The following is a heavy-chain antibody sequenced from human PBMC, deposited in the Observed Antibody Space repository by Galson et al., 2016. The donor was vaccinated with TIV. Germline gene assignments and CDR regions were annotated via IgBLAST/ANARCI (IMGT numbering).Heavy chain of an antibody. V-gene: IGHV4-4*07. CDR1: GGSISSYF. Sequence: LSLTCTVSGGSISSYFWYWIRQPAGKGLEWIGRIDDVGNTIYNPSLKSRVTMSVDTSKNQFSLKLTSVTAADTAVYYCARDRRREFQILLTHDACDIWGHGTLVTVSS. CDR2: IDDVGNT. CDR3: ARDRRREFQILLTHDACDI. J-gene: IGHJ3*02. D-gene: IGHD2/OR15-2a*01.